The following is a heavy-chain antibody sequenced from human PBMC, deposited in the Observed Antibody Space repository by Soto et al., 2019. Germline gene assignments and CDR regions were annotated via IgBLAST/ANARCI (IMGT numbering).Heavy chain of an antibody. CDR2: IYHSGST. CDR3: ARDLGGSGRLDV. D-gene: IGHD3-10*01. V-gene: IGHV4-30-2*01. Sequence: SETLSLTCAVSGGSISSGGYSWSWIRQPPGKGLEWIGYIYHSGSTSYNPSLKSRVTISVDRSKNQFSLKLSSVTAADTAVYYCARDLGGSGRLDVWGQGTTVTVSS. J-gene: IGHJ6*02. CDR1: GGSISSGGYS.